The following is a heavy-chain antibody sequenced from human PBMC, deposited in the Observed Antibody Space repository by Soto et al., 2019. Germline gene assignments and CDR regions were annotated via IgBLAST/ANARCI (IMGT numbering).Heavy chain of an antibody. CDR3: ARLQYSSGWYCH. D-gene: IGHD6-19*01. J-gene: IGHJ4*02. V-gene: IGHV5-51*01. CDR1: GYSFTRYW. Sequence: GESLKLSCKGSGYSFTRYWISWVRQMPGKGLEWMGIIYPGDSDTRYSPSFQGQVTISADKSISTAYLQWSSLKASDTAMYYCARLQYSSGWYCHWGQGTLVTVSS. CDR2: IYPGDSDT.